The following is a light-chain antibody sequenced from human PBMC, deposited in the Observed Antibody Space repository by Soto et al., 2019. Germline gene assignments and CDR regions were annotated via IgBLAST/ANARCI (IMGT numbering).Light chain of an antibody. Sequence: QSVLTQPPSASGTPGQRVTISYSGSSSNIGSNYVYWYQQLPGTVPQLLIYRNNERPSGVPDPFSGSKSGTSASLAISGLRSEDEADYYCAAWDDSLSGVVFGGGTKLTVL. CDR3: AAWDDSLSGVV. V-gene: IGLV1-47*01. CDR1: SSNIGSNY. J-gene: IGLJ2*01. CDR2: RNN.